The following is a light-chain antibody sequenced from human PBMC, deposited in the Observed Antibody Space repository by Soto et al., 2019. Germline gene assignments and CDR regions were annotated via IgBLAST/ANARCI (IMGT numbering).Light chain of an antibody. Sequence: QSALTQPRSVSGSPGQSVTISCTGTSSDVGGYNYVSWYQQHPGKAPKLMIYDVSKRPSGVPDRFSGSKSGNTASLTISGLQAEDEADYYCCSYAGSYTFVFGGGTNVTVL. CDR3: CSYAGSYTFV. CDR1: SSDVGGYNY. J-gene: IGLJ2*01. V-gene: IGLV2-11*01. CDR2: DVS.